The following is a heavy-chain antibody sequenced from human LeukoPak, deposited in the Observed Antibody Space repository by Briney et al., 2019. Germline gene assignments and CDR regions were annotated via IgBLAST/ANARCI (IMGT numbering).Heavy chain of an antibody. CDR3: ARDYYGDPRAYFDY. CDR2: ISYDGSNK. J-gene: IGHJ4*02. CDR1: GFTFSSYA. D-gene: IGHD4-17*01. V-gene: IGHV3-30-3*01. Sequence: GGSLRLSCAASGFTFSSYAMHWVRQAPGKGLEWVAVISYDGSNKYYADSVKGRFTISRDNSKNTLYLQMNSLRAEDTAVYYCARDYYGDPRAYFDYWGQGTLVTVSS.